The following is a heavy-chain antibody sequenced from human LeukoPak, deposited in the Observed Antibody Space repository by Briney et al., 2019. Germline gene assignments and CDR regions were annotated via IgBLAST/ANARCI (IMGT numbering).Heavy chain of an antibody. CDR1: GDTFSSYG. J-gene: IGHJ4*02. D-gene: IGHD6-13*01. CDR2: ISAYNGNT. V-gene: IGHV1-18*01. CDR3: AREKRYSSSWYGDY. Sequence: ASVKVSCKTSGDTFSSYGISWVRQAPGQGLEWIGWISAYNGNTNYAQKLQGRVTMTTDTSTSTAYMELRSLRSDDTAVYYCAREKRYSSSWYGDYWGQGTLVTVSS.